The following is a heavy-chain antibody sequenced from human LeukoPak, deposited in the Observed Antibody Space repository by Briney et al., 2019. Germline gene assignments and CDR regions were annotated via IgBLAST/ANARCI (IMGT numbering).Heavy chain of an antibody. CDR2: IRYDGSTK. V-gene: IGHV3-30*02. D-gene: IGHD2/OR15-2a*01. J-gene: IGHJ3*01. CDR1: GATFRSYG. Sequence: GGSPRLSCAVSGATFRSYGMNWVRQAPGRGLQWVGFIRYDGSTKYYGDSVKDRFTISRDNSKNTLYLQMTGLGPEDTAMYYCAKPRTDTFGFDAFAVWGPGTIVTVSS. CDR3: AKPRTDTFGFDAFAV.